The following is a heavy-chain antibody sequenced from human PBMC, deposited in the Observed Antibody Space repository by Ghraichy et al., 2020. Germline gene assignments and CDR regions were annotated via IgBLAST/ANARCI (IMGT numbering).Heavy chain of an antibody. CDR3: ARSYGSGIILTRKYYFDY. CDR2: ISYDGSNK. V-gene: IGHV3-30-3*01. D-gene: IGHD3-10*01. Sequence: LSLTCAASGFTFSSYAMHWVRQAPGKGLEWVAVISYDGSNKYYADSVKGRFTISRDNSKNTLYLQMNSLRAEDTAVYYCARSYGSGIILTRKYYFDYWGQGTLVTVSS. CDR1: GFTFSSYA. J-gene: IGHJ4*02.